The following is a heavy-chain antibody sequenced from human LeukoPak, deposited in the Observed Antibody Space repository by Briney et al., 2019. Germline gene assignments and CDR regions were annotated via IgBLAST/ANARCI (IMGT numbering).Heavy chain of an antibody. CDR3: ARGETTARFDP. CDR2: IWYDGSNK. Sequence: PGGSLRLSCAASGFTFSTYGIHWVRQAPGKGLEWVAFIWYDGSNKYYADSVKGRFTISRDNSKNTLYMQMNRLRAEDTAVYYCARGETTARFDPWGQGTLVTVSS. CDR1: GFTFSTYG. J-gene: IGHJ5*02. D-gene: IGHD5-18*01. V-gene: IGHV3-33*01.